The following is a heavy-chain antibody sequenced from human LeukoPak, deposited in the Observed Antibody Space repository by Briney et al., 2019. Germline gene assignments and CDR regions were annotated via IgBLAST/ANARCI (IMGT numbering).Heavy chain of an antibody. D-gene: IGHD3-22*01. CDR3: ARGGYDSSGYSEYYFDY. CDR2: IYHSGST. V-gene: IGHV4-30-2*01. J-gene: IGHJ4*02. Sequence: SQTLSLTCAVSGGSISSGGYSWSWIRQPPGTGLEWIGYIYHSGSTYYNPSLKSRVTISVDRSKNQFSLKLSSVTAADTAVYYCARGGYDSSGYSEYYFDYWGQGTLVTVSS. CDR1: GGSISSGGYS.